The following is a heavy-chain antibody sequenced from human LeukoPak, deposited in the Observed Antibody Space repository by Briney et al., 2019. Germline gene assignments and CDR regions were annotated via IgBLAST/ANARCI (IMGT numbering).Heavy chain of an antibody. D-gene: IGHD4-11*01. Sequence: PSETLSLTCTVSSGSISSYYWNWIRQPPGKGLEWIGYDYYSGSTNYNPSLKSRVTISLDTPRNQFSLKLSSVAAADTAVYYCARSYSGEDAFDIWGQGTMVTVSS. V-gene: IGHV4-59*01. J-gene: IGHJ3*02. CDR1: SGSISSYY. CDR3: ARSYSGEDAFDI. CDR2: DYYSGST.